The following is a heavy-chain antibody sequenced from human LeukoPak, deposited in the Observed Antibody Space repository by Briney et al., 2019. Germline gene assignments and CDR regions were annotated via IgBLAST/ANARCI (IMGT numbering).Heavy chain of an antibody. V-gene: IGHV3-23*01. Sequence: GGSLRLSCAASGFTFSSYAMTWVRQAPGKGLEWVSSIRGSGDSSYYADSVKGRFTISRDNSKSTLFLQMNSLRAEDTAVYYCAKGVLMGDDAGLFDYWGQGTLVTVSS. CDR1: GFTFSSYA. CDR3: AKGVLMGDDAGLFDY. J-gene: IGHJ4*02. D-gene: IGHD3-16*01. CDR2: IRGSGDSS.